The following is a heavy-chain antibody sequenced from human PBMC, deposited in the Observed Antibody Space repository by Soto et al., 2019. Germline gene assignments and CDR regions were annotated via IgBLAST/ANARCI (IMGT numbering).Heavy chain of an antibody. J-gene: IGHJ4*02. CDR3: ARQPPDTASFDY. D-gene: IGHD3-9*01. V-gene: IGHV4-30-4*01. CDR2: MYYSGST. Sequence: SETLSLTCTVSGGSIGSGDYYWSWIRQPPGKGLEWIGFMYYSGSTNYNPSLTSRLTILVDTAKNQFSLKLSSVTAADTAVYYCARQPPDTASFDYWGQGALVTVSS. CDR1: GGSIGSGDYY.